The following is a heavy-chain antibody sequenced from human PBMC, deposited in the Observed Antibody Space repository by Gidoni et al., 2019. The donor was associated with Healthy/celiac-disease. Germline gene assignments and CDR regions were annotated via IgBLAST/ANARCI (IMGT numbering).Heavy chain of an antibody. Sequence: QVQLQESGPGLVKPSETLSLPCPLSGGSLSSYYWSWIRQPPGKGLEWIGYIYYSGSTNYNPSLKRRVTISVDTSKNQFSLKLSSVTAADTAVYYCARHASSGSYDYWGQGTLVTVSS. V-gene: IGHV4-59*08. CDR1: GGSLSSYY. D-gene: IGHD1-26*01. J-gene: IGHJ4*02. CDR3: ARHASSGSYDY. CDR2: IYYSGST.